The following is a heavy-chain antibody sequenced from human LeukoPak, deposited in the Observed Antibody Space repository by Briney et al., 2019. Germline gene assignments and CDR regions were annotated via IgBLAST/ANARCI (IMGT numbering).Heavy chain of an antibody. D-gene: IGHD6-6*01. CDR1: GFTFSSYA. CDR3: ARSPAEYSSSYYFDY. V-gene: IGHV3-23*01. CDR2: ISGSGGST. Sequence: PGGSLRLSCAASGFTFSSYAMSWVRQAPGKGLEWVSAISGSGGSTYYADSVKGRFTISRDNSKNTLYLQMNSLRAEDTAVYYCARSPAEYSSSYYFDYWGQGTLVTVSS. J-gene: IGHJ4*02.